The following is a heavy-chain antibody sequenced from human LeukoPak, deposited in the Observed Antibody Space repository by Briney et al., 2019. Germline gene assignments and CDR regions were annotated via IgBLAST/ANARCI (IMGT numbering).Heavy chain of an antibody. CDR1: GGSFSGYS. CDR3: ARVGCSGGSCYGMDV. CDR2: IYHSGST. Sequence: SETLSLTCAVYGGSFSGYSWSWIRQPPGKGLEWIGYIYHSGSTYYNPSLKSRVTISVDRSKNQFSLKLSSVTAADTAVYYCARVGCSGGSCYGMDVWGQGTTVTVSS. J-gene: IGHJ6*02. D-gene: IGHD2-15*01. V-gene: IGHV4-30-2*01.